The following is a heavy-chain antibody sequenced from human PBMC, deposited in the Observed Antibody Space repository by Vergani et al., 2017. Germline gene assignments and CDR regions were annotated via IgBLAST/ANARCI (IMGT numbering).Heavy chain of an antibody. J-gene: IGHJ5*02. Sequence: QVQLVQSGAEVKKPGASVTVSCKASGYTFTGYYMHWVRQAPGQGLEWMGWINPNSGGTNYAQKLQGRVTMTTDTSTSTAYMELRSLRSDDTAVYYCARDPSIAVAGTGWFDPWGQGTLVTVSS. V-gene: IGHV1-2*02. CDR3: ARDPSIAVAGTGWFDP. D-gene: IGHD6-19*01. CDR2: INPNSGGT. CDR1: GYTFTGYY.